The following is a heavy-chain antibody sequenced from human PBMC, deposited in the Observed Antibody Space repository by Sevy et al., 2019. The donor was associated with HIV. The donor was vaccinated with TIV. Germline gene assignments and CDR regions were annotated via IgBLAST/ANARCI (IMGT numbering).Heavy chain of an antibody. CDR2: IRSKANSYAT. V-gene: IGHV3-73*01. CDR3: TSVGLWSAAGHFDY. Sequence: GGSLRLSCAASGFTFSGSAMHWVRQASGKGLEWVGRIRSKANSYATAYAASVKGRFTISRDDSKNTAYLQMNSLKTEDTAVYYCTSVGLWSAAGHFDYGGQGTLVTVSS. J-gene: IGHJ4*02. D-gene: IGHD6-13*01. CDR1: GFTFSGSA.